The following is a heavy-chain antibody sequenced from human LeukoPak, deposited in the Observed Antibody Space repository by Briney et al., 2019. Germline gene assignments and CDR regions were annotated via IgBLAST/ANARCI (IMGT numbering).Heavy chain of an antibody. CDR2: ISSTGGTT. V-gene: IGHV3-23*01. CDR3: ARADRYGTTWYGRVDY. J-gene: IGHJ4*02. CDR1: GFTFSSYA. Sequence: PGGSLRLSCAASGFTFSSYAMSWVRQAPGKGLESVSDISSTGGTTAYADSVKGRFTISRDNSRNTLYLQMNSLRAEDTAVYYCARADRYGTTWYGRVDYWGQGTLVTVSS. D-gene: IGHD6-13*01.